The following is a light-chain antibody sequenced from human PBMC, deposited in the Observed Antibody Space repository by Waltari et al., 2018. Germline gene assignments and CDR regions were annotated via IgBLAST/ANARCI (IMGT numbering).Light chain of an antibody. CDR2: GVS. Sequence: EIVLTQSPGTLSLSPGERATLSCRASQSVRSNYLAWYQQKPGQAPRLLIYGVSSRATGIPDRFSGSGSGTDFTLTISRLEPEDFAVYYCQHYDSSLITFGQGTRLEIK. J-gene: IGKJ5*01. V-gene: IGKV3-20*01. CDR1: QSVRSNY. CDR3: QHYDSSLIT.